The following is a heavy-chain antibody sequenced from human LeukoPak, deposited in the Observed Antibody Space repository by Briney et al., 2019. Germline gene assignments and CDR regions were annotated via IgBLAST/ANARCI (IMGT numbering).Heavy chain of an antibody. D-gene: IGHD5-18*01. CDR2: IYYSGST. V-gene: IGHV4-59*12. CDR3: ARDPNTAMVSNWFDP. Sequence: SETLSLTCTVSGGSISSYYWSWIRQPPGKGLEWIGYIYYSGSTNYNPSLKSRVTISVDTSKNQFSLKLSSVTAADTAVYYCARDPNTAMVSNWFDPWGQGTLVTVSS. CDR1: GGSISSYY. J-gene: IGHJ5*02.